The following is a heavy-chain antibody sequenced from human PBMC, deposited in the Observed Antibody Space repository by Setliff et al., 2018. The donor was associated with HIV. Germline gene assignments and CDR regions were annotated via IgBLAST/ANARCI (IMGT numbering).Heavy chain of an antibody. J-gene: IGHJ4*02. CDR2: IYYSGST. D-gene: IGHD4-17*01. Sequence: SETLCLTCTVSGGSMSSYYWSWIRQSPGKGLEWLGYIYYSGSTTYNPSLRSRVTISIDTSKNQFSLNLRSVTAADTAVYYCARDPPGYGDSKDYWGQGKLVTVS. CDR3: ARDPPGYGDSKDY. CDR1: GGSMSSYY. V-gene: IGHV4-59*01.